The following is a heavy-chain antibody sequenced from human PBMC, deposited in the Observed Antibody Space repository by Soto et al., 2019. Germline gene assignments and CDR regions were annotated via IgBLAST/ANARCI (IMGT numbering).Heavy chain of an antibody. Sequence: EVQLVESGGGLVKPGGSLRLSCAASGFTFSSYSMNWVRQAPGKGLEWVSSISSSSSYIYYADSVKGRFTISRDNAKNSLYLQMNSVRAEDTAVYYCARVHCSGGSCYAFGFDPWGQGTLVTVSS. CDR2: ISSSSSYI. D-gene: IGHD2-15*01. J-gene: IGHJ5*02. CDR1: GFTFSSYS. CDR3: ARVHCSGGSCYAFGFDP. V-gene: IGHV3-21*01.